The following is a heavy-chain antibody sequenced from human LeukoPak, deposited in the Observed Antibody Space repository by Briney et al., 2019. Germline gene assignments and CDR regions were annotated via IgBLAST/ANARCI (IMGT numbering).Heavy chain of an antibody. Sequence: GGSLRLSCAASGFIVSTSNMNWVRQAPGKGLEWVSFMSSSRTIYYADSVKGRVSISRDNAKNSLYLQMNSLRDEDTAIYYCAIFGLGSGSRDYWGQGTLVTVSS. J-gene: IGHJ4*02. CDR3: AIFGLGSGSRDY. D-gene: IGHD3-10*01. CDR2: MSSSRTI. V-gene: IGHV3-48*02. CDR1: GFIVSTSN.